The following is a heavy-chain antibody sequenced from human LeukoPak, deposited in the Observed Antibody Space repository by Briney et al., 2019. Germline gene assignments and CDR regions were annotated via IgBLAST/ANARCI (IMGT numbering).Heavy chain of an antibody. CDR1: GYTFANSY. CDR3: ARDARGGCSSTSCGPNWFDP. J-gene: IGHJ5*02. CDR2: VNPNTGGT. Sequence: ASVKVSCKASGYTFANSYINWVRQAPGQGLEWMGWVNPNTGGTDYAQKFQGRVTMTRDTSINTAYMELSRLGSDDTAMYYCARDARGGCSSTSCGPNWFDPWGQGTLVTVSS. V-gene: IGHV1-2*02. D-gene: IGHD2-2*01.